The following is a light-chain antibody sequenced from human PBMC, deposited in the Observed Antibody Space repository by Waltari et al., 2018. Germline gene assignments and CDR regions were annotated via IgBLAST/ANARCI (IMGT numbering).Light chain of an antibody. CDR3: QQYGSSPKYT. CDR2: GAS. V-gene: IGKV3-20*01. CDR1: QSVSSSY. Sequence: EIVLTQSPGTLSLSPGERATLSCRASQSVSSSYLAWYQQKPGQAPRLLIYGASSRATGIPDRVSGSGSGTDCTLTISRLEPEDFAVYYCQQYGSSPKYTFGQGTKLEIK. J-gene: IGKJ2*01.